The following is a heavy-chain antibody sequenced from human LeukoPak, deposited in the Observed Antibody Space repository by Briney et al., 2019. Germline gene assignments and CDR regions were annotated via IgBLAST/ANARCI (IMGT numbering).Heavy chain of an antibody. CDR1: EFSVGSNY. J-gene: IGHJ3*02. CDR3: AKGTQKWLQLIKRGNDAFDI. Sequence: GGSLRLSCAASEFSVGSNYMTWVREAPGNRLEGVAFIRDDVSKKYYADSVKGRFTIYRDNSKNTLYVQMNSLRAEDTAVYYCAKGTQKWLQLIKRGNDAFDIWGQGTMVTVSS. V-gene: IGHV3-30*02. CDR2: IRDDVSKK. D-gene: IGHD5-24*01.